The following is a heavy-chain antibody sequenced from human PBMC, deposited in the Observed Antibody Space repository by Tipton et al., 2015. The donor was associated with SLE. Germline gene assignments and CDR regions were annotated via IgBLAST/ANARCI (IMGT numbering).Heavy chain of an antibody. Sequence: QLVQSGGGVVQPGRSKRLSCSASGFPFSNYGMDWVRQAPGKGLEWVGRSRNKPKSYTTGYAASVKGRFTISRDDSKNSVYLQMNSLKTEDTAAYYCARVLKIRTTGYFDFWGQGTLVTVSS. CDR3: ARVLKIRTTGYFDF. V-gene: IGHV3-72*01. CDR1: GFPFSNYG. CDR2: SRNKPKSYTT. D-gene: IGHD1-7*01. J-gene: IGHJ4*02.